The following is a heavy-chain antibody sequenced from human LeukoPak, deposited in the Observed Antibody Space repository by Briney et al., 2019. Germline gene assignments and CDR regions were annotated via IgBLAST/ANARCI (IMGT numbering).Heavy chain of an antibody. V-gene: IGHV7-4-1*02. CDR3: ARDPRITIFGVVIYYYYGMDV. CDR2: INTNTGNP. D-gene: IGHD3-3*01. CDR1: GYTFTSYA. Sequence: ASVKVSCTASGYTFTSYAMNWVRQAPGQGPEWMGWINTNTGNPTYAQGFTGRFVFSLDTSVSTAYLQISSLKAEDTAVYYCARDPRITIFGVVIYYYYGMDVWGQGTTVTVSS. J-gene: IGHJ6*02.